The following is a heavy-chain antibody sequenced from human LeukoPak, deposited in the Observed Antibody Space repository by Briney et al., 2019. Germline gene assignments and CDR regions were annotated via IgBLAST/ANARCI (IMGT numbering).Heavy chain of an antibody. CDR1: GFTFSSYG. CDR3: ARDQDGSGSYPGY. CDR2: IWYDGSNK. V-gene: IGHV3-33*01. Sequence: PGGSLRLSCAASGFTFSSYGMHWVRQAPGKGLEWVAVIWYDGSNKYYADSVKGRFTISRDNAKNSLYLQMNSLRAEDTAVYYCARDQDGSGSYPGYWGQGTLVTVSS. D-gene: IGHD3-10*01. J-gene: IGHJ4*02.